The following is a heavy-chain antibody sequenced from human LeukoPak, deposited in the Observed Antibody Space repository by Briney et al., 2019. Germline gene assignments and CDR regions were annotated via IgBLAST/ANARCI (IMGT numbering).Heavy chain of an antibody. CDR2: INPRDSDA. J-gene: IGHJ4*02. CDR3: ARQWSFDY. CDR1: GYSFTTYW. D-gene: IGHD2-15*01. Sequence: GETLKIPCKASGYSFTTYWIAWVRQMPGKGLEWMGIINPRDSDARYSPSFQGQVIISADASISTAYLQWSSLQASGTAMYYCARQWSFDYWGQGSLVIVSS. V-gene: IGHV5-51*01.